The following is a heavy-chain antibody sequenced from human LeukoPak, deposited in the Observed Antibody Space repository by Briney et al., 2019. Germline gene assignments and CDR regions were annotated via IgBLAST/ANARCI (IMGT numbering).Heavy chain of an antibody. J-gene: IGHJ6*02. CDR3: ALIDPGRRYFDWLFPV. V-gene: IGHV1-18*01. D-gene: IGHD3-9*01. CDR1: GYTFTSYG. CDR2: ISAYNGNT. Sequence: ASVKVSCKASGYTFTSYGISWVRQAPGQGLEWMGWISAYNGNTNYAQKLQGRVTMTTDTSTSTAYMELRSLRSDDTAVYYCALIDPGRRYFDWLFPVWGQGTTVTVSS.